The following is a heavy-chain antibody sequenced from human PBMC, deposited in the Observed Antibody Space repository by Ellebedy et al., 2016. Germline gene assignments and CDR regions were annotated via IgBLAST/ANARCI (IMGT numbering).Heavy chain of an antibody. CDR1: RYTFTGYY. V-gene: IGHV1-2*04. Sequence: ASVKVSXKASRYTFTGYYMHWVRQAPGQGLEWMGWINPNSGGTNYAQKFQGWVTMTRDTSISTAYMELSSLRSEDTAVYYCARGYGDGVVDYWGQGTLVTVSS. CDR2: INPNSGGT. CDR3: ARGYGDGVVDY. J-gene: IGHJ4*02. D-gene: IGHD4-17*01.